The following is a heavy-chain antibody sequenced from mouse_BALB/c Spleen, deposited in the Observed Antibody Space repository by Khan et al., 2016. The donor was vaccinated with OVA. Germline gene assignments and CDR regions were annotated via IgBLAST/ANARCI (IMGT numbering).Heavy chain of an antibody. J-gene: IGHJ2*01. CDR2: IRYSGST. D-gene: IGHD1-2*01. Sequence: VQLKESGPGLVKPSQSLSLTCTVTGYSITSGYGWNWIRQFPGNKLEWMGYIRYSGSTNYNPSLKSRISITRDTSKNQFFLQFNSVTTEDTATYYCARTARIKYWGQGTTLTVSS. CDR3: ARTARIKY. CDR1: GYSITSGYG. V-gene: IGHV3-1*02.